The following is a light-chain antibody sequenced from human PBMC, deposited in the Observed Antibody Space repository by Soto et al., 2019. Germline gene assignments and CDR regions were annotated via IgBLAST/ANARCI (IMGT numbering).Light chain of an antibody. CDR3: QQFDTSPPST. CDR1: HSVRSSY. V-gene: IGKV3-20*01. Sequence: EIVLTQSPGTLSLSPGERATLSCRASHSVRSSYLAWYQQKPDQAPRLLIYGASSRATGIPDRFSGSGSGTDFTLTISRLEPEDFAVYYCQQFDTSPPSTFGQGTRLEIK. J-gene: IGKJ5*01. CDR2: GAS.